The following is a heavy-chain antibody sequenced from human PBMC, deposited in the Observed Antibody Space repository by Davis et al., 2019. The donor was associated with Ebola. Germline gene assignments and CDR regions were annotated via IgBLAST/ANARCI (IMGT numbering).Heavy chain of an antibody. Sequence: GGSLRLSCAASGFTVSENYMTWVRQAPGKGLEWVSYISSRGTNIYYADSVKGRFTISRDIAKNSLYLQMNSLRDEDTAVYYCARGSENWNYVDYWGQGTLVTVSS. J-gene: IGHJ4*02. CDR2: ISSRGTNI. CDR1: GFTVSENY. V-gene: IGHV3-11*04. CDR3: ARGSENWNYVDY. D-gene: IGHD1-1*01.